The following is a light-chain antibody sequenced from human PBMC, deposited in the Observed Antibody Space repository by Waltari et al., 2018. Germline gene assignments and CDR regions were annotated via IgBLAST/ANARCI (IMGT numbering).Light chain of an antibody. V-gene: IGKV3-15*01. CDR2: EAS. Sequence: EIVMTQSPATLSLSPGERATLSCRASQSVSSSLAWYQHKPGQAPRLLIYEASSRATGIPDRFSGSGSGTDFTLVISSLEPEDVAVYYCLQRSNWPRTFGQGTKVEIK. J-gene: IGKJ1*01. CDR3: LQRSNWPRT. CDR1: QSVSSS.